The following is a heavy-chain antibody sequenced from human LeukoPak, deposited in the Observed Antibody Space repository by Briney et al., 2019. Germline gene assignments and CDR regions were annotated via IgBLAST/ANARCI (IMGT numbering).Heavy chain of an antibody. CDR2: IYSGGST. Sequence: GGSLRLSCAASGFTVSSNYMSWVRQAPGKGLEWVSVIYSGGSTYYADSVKGRFAISRDNSKNTLYLQMNSLRAEDTAVYYCAKGQGSSWYEFDYWGQGTLVTVSS. J-gene: IGHJ4*02. D-gene: IGHD6-13*01. CDR1: GFTVSSNY. V-gene: IGHV3-53*01. CDR3: AKGQGSSWYEFDY.